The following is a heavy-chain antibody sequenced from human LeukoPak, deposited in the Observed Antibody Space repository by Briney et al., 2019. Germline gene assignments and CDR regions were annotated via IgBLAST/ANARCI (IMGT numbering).Heavy chain of an antibody. V-gene: IGHV3-48*01. J-gene: IGHJ4*02. CDR1: GFNFSSYS. Sequence: GGSLRLSCAASGFNFSSYSMNWVRQAPGKGLEWVSYISSSITTVYYADSVKGRFTISRDNSKNTLYLQMNSLSAEDTAVYYCAKDIATVVTPFCGYWGQGTLVTVSS. CDR2: ISSSITTV. CDR3: AKDIATVVTPFCGY. D-gene: IGHD4-23*01.